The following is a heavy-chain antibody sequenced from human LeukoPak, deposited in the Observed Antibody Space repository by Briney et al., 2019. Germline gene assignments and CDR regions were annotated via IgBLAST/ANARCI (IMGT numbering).Heavy chain of an antibody. D-gene: IGHD3-22*01. V-gene: IGHV3-66*01. J-gene: IGHJ4*02. Sequence: GGSLRLSCAASGFTASSNYMSWVRQAPGKGLEWVSVIYSGGSTYYADSVKGRFTISRDNSKNTLYLQMNSLRAEDTAVYYCARDFGYYDSSGYPSFFDYWGQGTLVTVSS. CDR3: ARDFGYYDSSGYPSFFDY. CDR2: IYSGGST. CDR1: GFTASSNY.